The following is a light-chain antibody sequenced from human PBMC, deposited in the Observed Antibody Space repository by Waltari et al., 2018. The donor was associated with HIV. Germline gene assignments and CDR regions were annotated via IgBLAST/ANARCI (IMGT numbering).Light chain of an antibody. Sequence: DIQMTQSHSTLSASVGGRVTIVCRASQSITNCLAWFQQKPGKAPKLLHYKASTLHRGGPSRFSGSGSGTEFTLTINSLQPDDFATYFCQQYNSYAWTFGQGTKVEVK. V-gene: IGKV1-5*03. J-gene: IGKJ1*01. CDR1: QSITNC. CDR2: KAS. CDR3: QQYNSYAWT.